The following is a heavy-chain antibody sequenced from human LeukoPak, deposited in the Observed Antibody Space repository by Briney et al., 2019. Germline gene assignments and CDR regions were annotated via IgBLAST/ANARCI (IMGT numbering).Heavy chain of an antibody. CDR3: ARDGVVVAATPENFDY. D-gene: IGHD2-15*01. CDR1: GFTFSTYS. CDR2: ISSSSSYI. J-gene: IGHJ4*02. Sequence: GGSLRLSYAASGFTFSTYSMNWVRPAPGKGLEWVSSISSSSSYIYYAVSVKGRFTISRDSAKNSLYLQMNSLRAGDTAIYYCARDGVVVAATPENFDYWGQGALVTVSS. V-gene: IGHV3-21*01.